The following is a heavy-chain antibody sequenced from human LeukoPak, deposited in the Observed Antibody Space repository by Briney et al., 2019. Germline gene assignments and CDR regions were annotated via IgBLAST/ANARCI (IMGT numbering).Heavy chain of an antibody. CDR1: GGSIGSGDYY. V-gene: IGHV4-30-4*01. CDR2: IYDSGST. CDR3: ARGQSDAFDI. Sequence: SETLSLTSTVSGGSIGSGDYYWSWIRQPPGKGLERIGYIYDSGSTYYNPSLKSRVTISLDTSKNQLSLKLSSVTAADTAVYYCARGQSDAFDIWGQGTMVTVSS. J-gene: IGHJ3*02.